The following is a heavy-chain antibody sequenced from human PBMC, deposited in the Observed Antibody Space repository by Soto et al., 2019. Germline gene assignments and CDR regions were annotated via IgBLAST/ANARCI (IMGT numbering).Heavy chain of an antibody. CDR3: ARWQVVPAQH. D-gene: IGHD2-15*01. Sequence: SETLSLTCTVSGGSISSGGYYWSWIRQHPGKGLEWIGYIYYSGSTYYNPSLKSRVTISVDRSKNQFSLKLSSVTAADTAVYYFARWQVVPAQHWGQGTLVTVSS. CDR1: GGSISSGGYY. CDR2: IYYSGST. V-gene: IGHV4-31*03. J-gene: IGHJ4*02.